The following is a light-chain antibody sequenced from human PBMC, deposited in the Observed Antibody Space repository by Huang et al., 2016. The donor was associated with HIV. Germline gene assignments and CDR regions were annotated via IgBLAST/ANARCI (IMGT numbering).Light chain of an antibody. CDR2: SAS. Sequence: IQMTQSPTSLSASVGDRVFIPCRTSQSVGTYLNWYQQKPGKAPKRLISSASTLHNGVPSRFSGGGSGTVFTLTIRGLQFDDFATYFCQQSYGAWSSFGPGTRL. CDR1: QSVGTY. J-gene: IGKJ5*01. V-gene: IGKV1-39*01. CDR3: QQSYGAWSS.